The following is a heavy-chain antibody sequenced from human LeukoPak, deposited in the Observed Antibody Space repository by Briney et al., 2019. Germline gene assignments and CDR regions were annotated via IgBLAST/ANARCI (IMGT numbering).Heavy chain of an antibody. V-gene: IGHV3-11*01. D-gene: IGHD4-17*01. CDR1: GFTFSDHY. CDR3: ARDPDYGDPE. CDR2: ITSSGSIT. J-gene: IGHJ4*02. Sequence: PGGSLRLSCTASGFTFSDHYMSWFRLSPGKGLEWLSYITSSGSITDYADSVKGRFTISRDNAKNTMFLQKNSLRPEDTAVYYCARDPDYGDPEWGQGILVTVSS.